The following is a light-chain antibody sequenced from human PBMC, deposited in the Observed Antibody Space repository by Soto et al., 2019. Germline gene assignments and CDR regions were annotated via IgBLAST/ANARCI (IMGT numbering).Light chain of an antibody. J-gene: IGKJ5*01. CDR3: MQALQTPT. V-gene: IGKV2-28*01. CDR1: QSLLQSNGYNY. CDR2: LGS. Sequence: DIVMTQSPLSLPVTPGEPASISCRSSQSLLQSNGYNYLDWYLQKPGQSPQLLIYLGSTRASGVPDRFSGSGSGTDFTLKISRVEAEDVGIYYCMQALQTPTFGQGTRLDIK.